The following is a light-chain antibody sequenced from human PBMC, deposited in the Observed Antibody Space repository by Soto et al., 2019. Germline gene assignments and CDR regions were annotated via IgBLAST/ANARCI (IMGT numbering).Light chain of an antibody. CDR1: QSISVY. J-gene: IGKJ2*01. CDR3: QQSYRIPYT. CDR2: AAS. Sequence: DIQMTQSPSSLSVSIGDRITITCRSSQSISVYLNWYQKKPGTPPKLLIYAASNLQSGVPSRFIGSGSGTDFTLTISSLRPEDFASYYCQQSYRIPYTFGQGTKLEI. V-gene: IGKV1-39*01.